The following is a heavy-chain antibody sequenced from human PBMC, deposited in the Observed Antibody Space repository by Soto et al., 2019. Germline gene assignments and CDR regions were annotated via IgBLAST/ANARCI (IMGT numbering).Heavy chain of an antibody. D-gene: IGHD5-18*01. CDR2: IIGSGGST. Sequence: PGGSLRLSCAASGFTFSSYAMSWVRQAPGKGLEWVSAIIGSGGSTYYADSVKGRFTISRDNSKNTLYLQMNSLRAEDTAVYYCAKVPGGTAMVMAGFGYWGQGTLVTVSS. CDR1: GFTFSSYA. V-gene: IGHV3-23*01. CDR3: AKVPGGTAMVMAGFGY. J-gene: IGHJ4*02.